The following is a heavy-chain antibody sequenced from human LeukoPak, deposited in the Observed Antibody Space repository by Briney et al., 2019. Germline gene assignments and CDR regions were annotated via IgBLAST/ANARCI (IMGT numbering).Heavy chain of an antibody. CDR1: GFSLSTPAMR. Sequence: SGPALVKPTQTLTLTCTFSGFSLSTPAMRVSWIRQPPGKALEWLARIDWDDDEFYNTSLKTRLTISKDTSKNQVVLTMTNMDPVDTATYYCARTQYSSSSRFYFDYWGQGTLVTVSS. D-gene: IGHD6-6*01. V-gene: IGHV2-70*04. J-gene: IGHJ4*02. CDR3: ARTQYSSSSRFYFDY. CDR2: IDWDDDE.